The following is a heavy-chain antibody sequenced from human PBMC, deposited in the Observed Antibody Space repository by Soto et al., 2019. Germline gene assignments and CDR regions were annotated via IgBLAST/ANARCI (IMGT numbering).Heavy chain of an antibody. CDR1: GLTFSSYG. CDR3: GRVSYVNGPYDY. V-gene: IGHV3-23*01. J-gene: IGHJ4*02. Sequence: PGGSLRLSGAASGLTFSSYGMTWVRQAPGKGLEWVSGISNSGGSKAYAESVKGRFTISRDNPKNTLYWQMDRLRAKDTAIYYCGRVSYVNGPYDYWGQGALVTVSS. CDR2: ISNSGGSK. D-gene: IGHD2-8*01.